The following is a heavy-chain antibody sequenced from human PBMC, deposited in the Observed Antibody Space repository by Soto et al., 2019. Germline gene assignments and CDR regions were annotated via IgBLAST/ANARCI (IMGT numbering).Heavy chain of an antibody. Sequence: ASVKVSCKASGGTFSSYAISWVRQAPGQGLEWMGRIIPILGIANYAQKFQGRVTITADKSTSTAYMELSSLRSEDTAVYYCARGVVANSGYDHVTTYYYYMDVWGKGTTVTVSS. CDR3: ARGVVANSGYDHVTTYYYYMDV. CDR1: GGTFSSYA. CDR2: IIPILGIA. J-gene: IGHJ6*03. V-gene: IGHV1-69*04. D-gene: IGHD5-12*01.